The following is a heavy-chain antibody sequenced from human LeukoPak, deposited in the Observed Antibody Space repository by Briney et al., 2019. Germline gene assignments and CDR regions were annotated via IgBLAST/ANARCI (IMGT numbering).Heavy chain of an antibody. Sequence: GGSLRLSCAASGFTFSRYWMSWVRQAPGRGLEWVSYITSRSTTKQYADSVKGRFTISRENAKNSLYLQMNSLRDEDTAVYYCARVQTSAFDIWGQGTMVTVSS. J-gene: IGHJ3*02. CDR2: ITSRSTTK. D-gene: IGHD1-1*01. V-gene: IGHV3-48*02. CDR3: ARVQTSAFDI. CDR1: GFTFSRYW.